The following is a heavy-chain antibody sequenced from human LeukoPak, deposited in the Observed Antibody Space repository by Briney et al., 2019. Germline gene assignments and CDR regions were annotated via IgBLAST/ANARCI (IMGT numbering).Heavy chain of an antibody. D-gene: IGHD6-19*01. Sequence: GGSLKLSCAASGFTFSGSDMHWVRQASGKGLEWVGRIGIKANNYATAYSAALKGRFTISRDDSKNTAYLQMNSLRTEDTAVYYCTTYTRGHYWGQGILVTVSS. V-gene: IGHV3-73*01. J-gene: IGHJ4*02. CDR2: IGIKANNYAT. CDR3: TTYTRGHY. CDR1: GFTFSGSD.